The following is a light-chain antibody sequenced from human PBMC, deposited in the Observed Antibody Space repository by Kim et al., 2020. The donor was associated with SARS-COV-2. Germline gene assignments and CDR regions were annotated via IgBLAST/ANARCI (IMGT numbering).Light chain of an antibody. Sequence: ASVGDRVTITCRTTQSISSHLNWYQQKPGRAPNLLISAASTLQGGVPSRFSGSGSETDFTLTIISLQPDDFATYFCQQSYITPFSFGPGTKGGYQT. J-gene: IGKJ3*01. CDR1: QSISSH. CDR2: AAS. CDR3: QQSYITPFS. V-gene: IGKV1-39*01.